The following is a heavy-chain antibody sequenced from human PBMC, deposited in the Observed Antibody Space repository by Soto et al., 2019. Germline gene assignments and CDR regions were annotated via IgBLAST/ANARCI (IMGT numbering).Heavy chain of an antibody. CDR3: VRNGYYSLDV. D-gene: IGHD3-22*01. Sequence: QVQLQESGPGLVRPSGTLSLTCAVSGDSIIGTGWWSWVRQSPGKGLAWIGEVYHSGATNYHPSLKSRVTISVDTSRNQFSLNLGSVTAADTAVYYCVRNGYYSLDVWGQGTTVTVSS. CDR1: GDSIIGTGW. CDR2: VYHSGAT. J-gene: IGHJ6*02. V-gene: IGHV4-4*02.